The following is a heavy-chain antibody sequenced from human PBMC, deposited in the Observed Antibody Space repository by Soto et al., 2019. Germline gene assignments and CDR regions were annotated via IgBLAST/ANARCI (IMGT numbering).Heavy chain of an antibody. J-gene: IGHJ6*02. CDR2: IYHSGST. CDR1: GGSISSSNW. D-gene: IGHD1-26*01. Sequence: PSETLSLTCAVSGGSISSSNWWSWVRQPPGKGLEWIGEIYHSGSTNYNPSLKSRVTISVDKSKNQFSLKLSSVTAADTAVYYCASSEVGAKSSYYYGMDVWGQGTTVTVSS. CDR3: ASSEVGAKSSYYYGMDV. V-gene: IGHV4-4*02.